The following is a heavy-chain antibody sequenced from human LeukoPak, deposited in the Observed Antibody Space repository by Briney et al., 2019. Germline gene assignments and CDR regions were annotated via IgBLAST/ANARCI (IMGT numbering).Heavy chain of an antibody. CDR3: ARGAAMVPRYYYYYMDV. J-gene: IGHJ6*03. CDR1: GYTFTNYE. Sequence: ASVKVSCKASGYTFTNYEINWVRQAPGQGLEWMGGIIPIFGTANYAQKFQGRVTITADKSTSTAYMELSSLRSEDTAVYYCARGAAMVPRYYYYYMDVWGKGTTVTVSS. V-gene: IGHV1-69*06. CDR2: IIPIFGTA. D-gene: IGHD5-18*01.